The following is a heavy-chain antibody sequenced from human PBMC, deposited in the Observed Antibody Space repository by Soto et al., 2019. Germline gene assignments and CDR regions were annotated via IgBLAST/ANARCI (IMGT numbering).Heavy chain of an antibody. Sequence: SCAASGFKFSNYAMSWVLQAPGKGLELASLISATGGGTYYADSVKGRFTISRDNSHNTLYLQVHSLTAEDTAVYYCAKDRRAGGNSAFYFDFWGQGAQVTVSS. D-gene: IGHD3-16*01. J-gene: IGHJ4*02. CDR3: AKDRRAGGNSAFYFDF. CDR1: GFKFSNYA. CDR2: ISATGGGT. V-gene: IGHV3-23*01.